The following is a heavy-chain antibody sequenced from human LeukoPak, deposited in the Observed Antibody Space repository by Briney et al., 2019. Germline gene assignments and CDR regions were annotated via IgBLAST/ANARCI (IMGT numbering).Heavy chain of an antibody. V-gene: IGHV4-61*01. D-gene: IGHD6-13*01. Sequence: KTSETLSLTCTVSGGSISSSSYYWGWIRQPPGKGLEWIGYIYYSGSTNYNPSLKSRVTISVDTSKNQFSLKLSSVTAADTAVYYCAREERYSSSWYPFDYWGQGTLVTVSS. J-gene: IGHJ4*02. CDR1: GGSISSSSYY. CDR2: IYYSGST. CDR3: AREERYSSSWYPFDY.